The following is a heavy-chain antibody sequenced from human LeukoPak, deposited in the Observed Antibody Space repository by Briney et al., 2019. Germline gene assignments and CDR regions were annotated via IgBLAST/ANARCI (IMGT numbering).Heavy chain of an antibody. CDR1: GFTFSNYV. CDR2: ISGSGGSA. CDR3: AKGRSARFGEFDY. D-gene: IGHD3-10*01. J-gene: IGHJ4*02. Sequence: GGSLRLSCAASGFTFSNYVMSWVRQAPGKGLEWVSIISGSGGSAYYADSVKGRFTISRDNSKNTLYLHMNSLRAEDTAVYYCAKGRSARFGEFDYWGQGTLVTVSS. V-gene: IGHV3-23*01.